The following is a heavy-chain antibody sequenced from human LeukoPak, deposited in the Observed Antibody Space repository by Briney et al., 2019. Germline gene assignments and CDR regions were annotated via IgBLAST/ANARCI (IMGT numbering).Heavy chain of an antibody. J-gene: IGHJ4*02. CDR2: IKQDGSEK. CDR3: AKASPPRGFDY. V-gene: IGHV3-7*01. CDR1: GFTFSSSW. Sequence: GGSLRLSCAASGFTFSSSWMSWVRQAPGKGLEWVANIKQDGSEKYYADSVKGRFTISRDNSKNTLYLQMNSLRAEDTAVYYCAKASPPRGFDYWGQGTLVTVSS. D-gene: IGHD3-10*01.